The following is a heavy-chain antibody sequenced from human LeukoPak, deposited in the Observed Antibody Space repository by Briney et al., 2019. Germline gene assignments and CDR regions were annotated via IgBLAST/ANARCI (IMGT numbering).Heavy chain of an antibody. Sequence: PGGSLRLSCAASGFTFSSYEMNWVRQAPGKGLEWVSYISSSGSTIYYADSVKGRFTISRDNAKNSLYLQMNSLRAEDTAVYCCARESRSRPPDAFDIWGQGTMVTVSS. J-gene: IGHJ3*02. CDR1: GFTFSSYE. CDR2: ISSSGSTI. V-gene: IGHV3-48*03. CDR3: ARESRSRPPDAFDI. D-gene: IGHD4-17*01.